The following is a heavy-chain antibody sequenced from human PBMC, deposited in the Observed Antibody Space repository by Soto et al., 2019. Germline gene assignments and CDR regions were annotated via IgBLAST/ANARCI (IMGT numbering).Heavy chain of an antibody. Sequence: LRLSCAASGFTVNSSYMTWIRQAPGKGLQWVADISSGGTTKYADSVRGRFSISRDMSKNTLYLQMNSLRVEDTAIYSCARQFPTDNYGNRLDPWGQGTLVTVSS. CDR2: ISSGGTT. V-gene: IGHV3-53*01. CDR3: ARQFPTDNYGNRLDP. J-gene: IGHJ5*02. D-gene: IGHD4-17*01. CDR1: GFTVNSSY.